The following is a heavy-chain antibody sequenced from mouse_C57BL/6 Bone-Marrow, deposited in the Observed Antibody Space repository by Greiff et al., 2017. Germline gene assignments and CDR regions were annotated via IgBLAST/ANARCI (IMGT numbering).Heavy chain of an antibody. V-gene: IGHV1-82*01. CDR1: GYAFSSSW. D-gene: IGHD2-3*01. CDR2: IYPGGGDT. J-gene: IGHJ2*01. CDR3: ARWLLPYCDY. Sequence: VQRVESGPELVKPGASVKISCKASGYAFSSSWMNWVKQRPGKGLEWIGRIYPGGGDTNYNGKFKGKAILTADKSSSTAYMQLSSLTSEDSAVYFGARWLLPYCDYWGQGTTLTVTS.